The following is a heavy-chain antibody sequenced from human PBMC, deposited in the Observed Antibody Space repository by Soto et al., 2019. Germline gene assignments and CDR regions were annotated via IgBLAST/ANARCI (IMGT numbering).Heavy chain of an antibody. CDR2: IWYDGSNK. J-gene: IGHJ6*02. CDR3: ARDDAHSSSWYAKDPGGYYYYGMDV. D-gene: IGHD6-13*01. CDR1: GFTFSSYG. V-gene: IGHV3-33*01. Sequence: GGSLRLSCAASGFTFSSYGMHWVRQAPGKGLEWVAVIWYDGSNKYYADSVKGRFTISRDNSKNTLYLQMNSLRAEDTAVYYCARDDAHSSSWYAKDPGGYYYYGMDVWGQGTTVTVSS.